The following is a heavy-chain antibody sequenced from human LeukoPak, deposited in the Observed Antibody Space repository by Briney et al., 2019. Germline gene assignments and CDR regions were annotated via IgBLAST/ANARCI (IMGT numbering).Heavy chain of an antibody. J-gene: IGHJ4*02. CDR2: ISYDGSNK. Sequence: PGGSLRLSCAASGFTFSSYAMHWVRQAPGKGLEWVALISYDGSNKYCADSVKGRFTISRDNSKNTLYLQMNSLRAEDTAVYYCARGSLYYYGLVSYEGNYWGQGTLVTVSS. D-gene: IGHD3-10*01. CDR1: GFTFSSYA. V-gene: IGHV3-30*04. CDR3: ARGSLYYYGLVSYEGNY.